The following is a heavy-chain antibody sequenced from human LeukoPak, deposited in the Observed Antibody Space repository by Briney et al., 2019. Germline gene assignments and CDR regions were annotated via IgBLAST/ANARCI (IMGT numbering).Heavy chain of an antibody. CDR1: GGSFSGYY. J-gene: IGHJ4*02. D-gene: IGHD6-19*01. Sequence: SETLSLTCAVYGGSFSGYYWSWIRQPPGKGLEWIGEINHSGSTNYNPSLKSRVTISVDTSKNQFSLKLSSVTAADTAVYYCARPNLHNYPVAGTSSYLDYWGQGTLVTVSS. V-gene: IGHV4-34*01. CDR3: ARPNLHNYPVAGTSSYLDY. CDR2: INHSGST.